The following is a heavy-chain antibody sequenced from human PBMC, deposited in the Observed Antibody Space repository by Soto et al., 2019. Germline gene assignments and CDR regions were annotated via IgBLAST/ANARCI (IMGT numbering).Heavy chain of an antibody. V-gene: IGHV3-9*02. D-gene: IGHD4-17*01. CDR2: ISSNSETT. CDR3: AKDMKWGGMTTIHYFDS. Sequence: EMQLVESGGGLVQPGRSLRLSCVGSGFIADDYAMHWVRQPPGKGLEWVSGISSNSETTNYADSVKGRFTISRDNAKNSLFLQINSLRPEDTALYYCAKDMKWGGMTTIHYFDSWGQGTLVTVSS. J-gene: IGHJ4*02. CDR1: GFIADDYA.